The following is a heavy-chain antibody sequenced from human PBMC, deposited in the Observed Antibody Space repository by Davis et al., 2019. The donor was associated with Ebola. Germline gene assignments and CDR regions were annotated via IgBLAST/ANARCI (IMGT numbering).Heavy chain of an antibody. V-gene: IGHV3-23*01. D-gene: IGHD6-19*01. CDR2: INGSGGST. CDR3: ARDLSRGSSGWYPGY. Sequence: GGSLRLSCAASGFTFSSYAMSWVRQAPGKGLEWVSAINGSGGSTYYADSVQGRFTISRDNSKNNLYLQMNSLRAEDTAVYYCARDLSRGSSGWYPGYWGQGTLVTVSS. J-gene: IGHJ4*02. CDR1: GFTFSSYA.